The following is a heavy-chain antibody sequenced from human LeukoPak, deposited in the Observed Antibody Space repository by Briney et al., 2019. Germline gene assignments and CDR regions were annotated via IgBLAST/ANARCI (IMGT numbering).Heavy chain of an antibody. CDR1: GGSISGSSYF. J-gene: IGHJ4*02. D-gene: IGHD1-26*01. V-gene: IGHV4-39*07. CDR3: AREIRIVGATTGYFDY. Sequence: SETLSLTCTVSGGSISGSSYFWGWIRQPPGKGLEWIGSIYYSGSTYYNPSLKSRVTISVDTSKNQFSLKLSSVTAADTAVYYCAREIRIVGATTGYFDYWGQGTLVTVSS. CDR2: IYYSGST.